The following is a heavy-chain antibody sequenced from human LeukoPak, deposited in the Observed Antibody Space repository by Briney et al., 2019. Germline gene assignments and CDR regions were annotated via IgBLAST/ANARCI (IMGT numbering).Heavy chain of an antibody. CDR1: GFTVSSNY. Sequence: GGSLRLSCAASGFTVSSNYMSWVRQAPGTGLEWVSVIYSAGNTYYADSVKVRFTISRDISKNTLYLQMNSLRAEDTAVYYCARGSGMVRGYFQHWGQGTLVTVSS. J-gene: IGHJ1*01. D-gene: IGHD3-10*01. V-gene: IGHV3-66*01. CDR2: IYSAGNT. CDR3: ARGSGMVRGYFQH.